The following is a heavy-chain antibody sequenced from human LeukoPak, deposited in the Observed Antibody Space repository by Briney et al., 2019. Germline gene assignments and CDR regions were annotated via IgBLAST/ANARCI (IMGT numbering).Heavy chain of an antibody. V-gene: IGHV4-34*01. Sequence: SETLSLTCAVYGGSFSGYYWSWIRQPPGKGLEWIGGINHSGSTNYNPSLKSRVTISVDTSKNQFSLKLSSVTAADTAVYYCARALSSSWYKNWFDPWGQGTLVTVSS. D-gene: IGHD6-13*01. CDR2: INHSGST. CDR3: ARALSSSWYKNWFDP. J-gene: IGHJ5*02. CDR1: GGSFSGYY.